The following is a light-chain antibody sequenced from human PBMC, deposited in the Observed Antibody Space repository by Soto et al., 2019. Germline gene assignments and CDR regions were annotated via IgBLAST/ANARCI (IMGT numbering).Light chain of an antibody. J-gene: IGKJ1*01. CDR2: KAS. CDR3: QQYNSYCT. CDR1: QSISSW. V-gene: IGKV1-5*03. Sequence: DIQMTQSPSTLSASVGDRVTITCRANQSISSWLAWYQQKPGKAPKLLIYKASSLESGVPSRFSGSGSGTEFTLTISSLQPDDFATYYCQQYNSYCTFGQGTKAEIK.